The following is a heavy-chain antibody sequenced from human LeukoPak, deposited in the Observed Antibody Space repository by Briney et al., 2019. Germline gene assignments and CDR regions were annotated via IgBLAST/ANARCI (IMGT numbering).Heavy chain of an antibody. CDR3: ARDPYSGSYSGRGYFDY. V-gene: IGHV3-30-3*01. CDR1: GFTFSSYA. D-gene: IGHD1-26*01. Sequence: SGGSLRFSCAASGFTFSSYAMHWVRQAPGKGLEWVAVISYDGSNKYYADSVKGRFTISRDNSKNTLYLQMNSLRAEDTAVYYCARDPYSGSYSGRGYFDYWGQGTLVTVSS. J-gene: IGHJ4*02. CDR2: ISYDGSNK.